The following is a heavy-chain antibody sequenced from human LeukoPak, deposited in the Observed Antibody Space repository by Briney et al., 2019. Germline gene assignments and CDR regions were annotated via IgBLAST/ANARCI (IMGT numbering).Heavy chain of an antibody. J-gene: IGHJ5*02. Sequence: GASVKVSCKGSGGTFCSYAISWVRTAPGQGLEWMGGIIPIFGTANYAQKFQGRVTITADESTSTAYMELSSLRSEDTAVYYCARGGRYSNYGSWFDPWGQGTLVTVSS. D-gene: IGHD4-11*01. CDR2: IIPIFGTA. CDR3: ARGGRYSNYGSWFDP. V-gene: IGHV1-69*13. CDR1: GGTFCSYA.